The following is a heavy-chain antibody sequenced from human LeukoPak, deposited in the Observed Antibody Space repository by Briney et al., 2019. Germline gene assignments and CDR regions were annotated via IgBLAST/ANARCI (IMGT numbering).Heavy chain of an antibody. CDR2: IHHSGST. Sequence: SETLSLTCTVSGYFISSGYYWGWIRQPPGKGLQWIGSIHHSGSTYYNPSLKSRVTISVDTSKNQFSLKLSSVTAADTAVYYCARGYYYDSSGYYYDYWGQGTLVTVSS. V-gene: IGHV4-38-2*02. J-gene: IGHJ4*02. CDR1: GYFISSGYY. D-gene: IGHD3-22*01. CDR3: ARGYYYDSSGYYYDY.